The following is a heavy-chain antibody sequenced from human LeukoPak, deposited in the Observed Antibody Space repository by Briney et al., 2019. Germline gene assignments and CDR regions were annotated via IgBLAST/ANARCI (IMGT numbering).Heavy chain of an antibody. Sequence: ASVKVSCKASGYIFNNYGISWVRQAPGQGLEWMGLINPTGGSTGYAQKFQGRVTMTRDMSASTDYMELSSLRSEDTAIYYCARDNSVGDNAWWFDPWGQGTLVTVSS. V-gene: IGHV1-46*02. CDR2: INPTGGST. CDR3: ARDNSVGDNAWWFDP. J-gene: IGHJ5*02. CDR1: GYIFNNYG. D-gene: IGHD1-26*01.